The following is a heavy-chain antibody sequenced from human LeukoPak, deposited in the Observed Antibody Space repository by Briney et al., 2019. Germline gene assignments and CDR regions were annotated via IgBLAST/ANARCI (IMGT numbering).Heavy chain of an antibody. V-gene: IGHV3-23*01. Sequence: GGSLRLSCAASGFTFSMYVISWVRQAPGKGLEWVSGISGSGANTFYADSVKGRFTIPRDHSKNTLFLQMSSLSAEDTALYYCTKARYYDFWSGYKGDAFDIWGQGTMVAVSS. CDR2: ISGSGANT. D-gene: IGHD3-3*01. J-gene: IGHJ3*02. CDR3: TKARYYDFWSGYKGDAFDI. CDR1: GFTFSMYV.